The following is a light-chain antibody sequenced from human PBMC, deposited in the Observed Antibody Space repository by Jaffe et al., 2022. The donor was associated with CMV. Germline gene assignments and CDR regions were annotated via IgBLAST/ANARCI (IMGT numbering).Light chain of an antibody. Sequence: QSALTQPASVSGSPGQSITISCTGTSRDIGSYKLVSWYQQHPGKAPKLIIHEVTKRPSGVTNRFSGSRSGNTASLTISGLQAEDEGDYYCCSSAGSSTLVFGIGTKVIVL. J-gene: IGLJ1*01. CDR3: CSSAGSSTLV. CDR1: SRDIGSYKL. CDR2: EVT. V-gene: IGLV2-23*02.